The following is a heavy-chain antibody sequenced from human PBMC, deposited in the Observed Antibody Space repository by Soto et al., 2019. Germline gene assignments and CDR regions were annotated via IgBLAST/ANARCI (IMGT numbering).Heavy chain of an antibody. CDR3: AATVSAAAGNYYGMDV. CDR1: GGTFSSYA. J-gene: IGHJ6*02. D-gene: IGHD6-13*01. CDR2: IIVVSGNT. Sequence: SVKVSCKASGGTFSSYAISWVRQAPGQGLEWMGGIIVVSGNTNYAQKFQERVTITRDMSTSTAYMELSSLRSEDTALYYYAATVSAAAGNYYGMDVWGQGTTVTVSS. V-gene: IGHV1-58*02.